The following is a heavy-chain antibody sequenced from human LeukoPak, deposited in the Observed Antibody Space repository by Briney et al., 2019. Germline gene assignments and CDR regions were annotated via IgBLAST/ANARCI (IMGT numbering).Heavy chain of an antibody. J-gene: IGHJ6*02. Sequence: GGSLRLSCAASGFTFSSYEMNWVRQAPGKGLEWVSYISSSGSTIYYADSVKGRFTISRDNAKNSLYLQMNSLRAEDTAVYYCARVVVVPAAMSQSYYYYGMDVWGQGTTVTVSS. D-gene: IGHD2-2*01. CDR1: GFTFSSYE. CDR3: ARVVVVPAAMSQSYYYYGMDV. CDR2: ISSSGSTI. V-gene: IGHV3-48*03.